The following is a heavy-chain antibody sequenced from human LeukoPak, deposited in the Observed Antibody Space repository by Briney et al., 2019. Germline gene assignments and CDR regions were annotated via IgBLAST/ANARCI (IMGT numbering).Heavy chain of an antibody. CDR1: GFTVSSNY. CDR2: IYSGGST. Sequence: GGSLRLSCAASGFTVSSNYMSWVRQAPGKGLEWASVIYSGGSTYYADSVKGRFTISRDNSKNTLYLQMNSLRAEDTAVYYCARAAYYYDSSGYDDAFDIWGQGTMVTVSS. J-gene: IGHJ3*02. V-gene: IGHV3-53*01. D-gene: IGHD3-22*01. CDR3: ARAAYYYDSSGYDDAFDI.